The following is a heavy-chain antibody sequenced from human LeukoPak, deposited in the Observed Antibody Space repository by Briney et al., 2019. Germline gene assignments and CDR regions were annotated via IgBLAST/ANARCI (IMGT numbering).Heavy chain of an antibody. V-gene: IGHV3-23*01. CDR2: ISVANNT. Sequence: PGGSLRLSCAASGLAFSSYAMSWVRQAPGKGLEWVSTISVANNTFYADSVKGRFTISRDNSRNTVYLQMTSLRADDTAVYYCADYGVSGVRNNFYWGQGTLVTVSS. CDR3: ADYGVSGVRNNFY. D-gene: IGHD3-3*01. CDR1: GLAFSSYA. J-gene: IGHJ4*02.